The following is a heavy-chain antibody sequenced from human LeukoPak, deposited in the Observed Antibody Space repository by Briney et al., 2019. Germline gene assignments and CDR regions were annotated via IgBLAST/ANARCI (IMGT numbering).Heavy chain of an antibody. CDR2: INPSGGST. J-gene: IGHJ5*02. CDR3: ARIKDCSGGSCYSVGWFDP. Sequence: ASVKVSCKASGYTFTSYYMHWVRQAPGQGPEWMGIINPSGGSTSYAQKFQGRVTMTRDTSTSTVYMELSSLRSEDTAVYYCARIKDCSGGSCYSVGWFDPWGQGTLVTVSS. D-gene: IGHD2-15*01. V-gene: IGHV1-46*01. CDR1: GYTFTSYY.